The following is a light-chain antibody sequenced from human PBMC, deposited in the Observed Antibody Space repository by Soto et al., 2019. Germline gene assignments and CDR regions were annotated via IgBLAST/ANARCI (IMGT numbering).Light chain of an antibody. J-gene: IGKJ2*01. CDR2: RAS. CDR1: QSIHSW. CDR3: QQYNAHPYT. Sequence: DFQMTQSPSTLSASVGDRVTITCRASQSIHSWLAWYQQKPGTTPKLLIYRASTLQSGVASRFAGSGSGTEFTLTINTLQPDDDASYFCQQYNAHPYTFGQGTKLEIK. V-gene: IGKV1-5*03.